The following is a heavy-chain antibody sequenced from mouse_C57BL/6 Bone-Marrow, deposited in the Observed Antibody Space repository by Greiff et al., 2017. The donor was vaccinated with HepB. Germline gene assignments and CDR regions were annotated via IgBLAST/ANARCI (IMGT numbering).Heavy chain of an antibody. D-gene: IGHD2-4*01. J-gene: IGHJ3*01. CDR1: GYTFTSYW. CDR2: IDPSDSYT. CDR3: ARRQIYYDPPFAY. V-gene: IGHV1-50*01. Sequence: QVQLQQPGAELVKPGASVKLSCKASGYTFTSYWMQWVKQRPGQGLEWIGEIDPSDSYTNYNQKFKGKATLTVDTSSSTAYMQLSSLTSEDSAVYYCARRQIYYDPPFAYWGQGTLVTVSA.